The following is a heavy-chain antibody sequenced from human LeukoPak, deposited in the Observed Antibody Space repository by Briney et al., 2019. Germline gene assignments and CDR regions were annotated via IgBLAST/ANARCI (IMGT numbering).Heavy chain of an antibody. CDR1: GGSISSSSYY. Sequence: SETLSLTCTVSGGSISSSSYYWGWIRQPPGKGLEWIGSIYYSGSTYYNPSLESRVTISVDTSKNQFSLKLSSVTAADTAVYYCARHFWSSLYYYYYYYMDVWGKGTTVTVSS. J-gene: IGHJ6*03. CDR2: IYYSGST. V-gene: IGHV4-39*01. D-gene: IGHD3-3*01. CDR3: ARHFWSSLYYYYYYYMDV.